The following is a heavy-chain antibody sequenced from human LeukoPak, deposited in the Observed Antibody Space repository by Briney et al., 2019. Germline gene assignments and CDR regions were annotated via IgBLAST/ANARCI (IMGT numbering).Heavy chain of an antibody. CDR1: GYTFTTYD. J-gene: IGHJ4*02. Sequence: ASVKVSCKASGYTFTTYDINWVRQATGQGLEWVGWMSPNTGNTGYAQKFQGRVTMTRNTSISTAYMELSSLTSEDTAVYYCGVVIITTNPDYWGQGTLVTVSS. D-gene: IGHD2-2*01. CDR3: GVVIITTNPDY. V-gene: IGHV1-8*01. CDR2: MSPNTGNT.